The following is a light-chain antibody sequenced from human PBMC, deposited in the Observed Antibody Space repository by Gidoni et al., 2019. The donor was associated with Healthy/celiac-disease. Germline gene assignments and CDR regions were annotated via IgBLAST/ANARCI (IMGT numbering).Light chain of an antibody. CDR3: QQYNDWPLT. CDR2: AAS. J-gene: IGKJ4*01. Sequence: EIVMTQSPATMSVSPGERATLSCRASQSIRSMLAWYQQRPGQAPRLLIYAASTRATGIPARFSGSGSGTEFTLTISSLQSEDFAVYHCQQYNDWPLTFGGGTKVEI. CDR1: QSIRSM. V-gene: IGKV3-15*01.